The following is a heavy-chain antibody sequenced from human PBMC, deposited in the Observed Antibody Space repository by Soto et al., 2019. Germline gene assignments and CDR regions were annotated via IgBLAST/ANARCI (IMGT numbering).Heavy chain of an antibody. J-gene: IGHJ6*02. CDR2: FDPEDGET. CDR1: GYTLTELS. Sequence: ASVKVSCKVSGYTLTELSMHWVRQAPGKGLEWMGGFDPEDGETIYAQKFQGRVTMTEDTSTDTAYMELSSLRSEDTAVYYCATDVVFEIFGVDLNPRDYGMDVWGQGTTVTV. CDR3: ATDVVFEIFGVDLNPRDYGMDV. V-gene: IGHV1-24*01. D-gene: IGHD3-3*01.